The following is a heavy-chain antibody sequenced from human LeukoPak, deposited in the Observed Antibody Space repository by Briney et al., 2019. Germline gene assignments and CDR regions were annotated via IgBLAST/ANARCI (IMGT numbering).Heavy chain of an antibody. Sequence: SETLSLTCTVSGGSVSSSSYYWGWIRQPPGKGLEGIGSIYYSGSTYYNPCLKSRGTRSVDTSKHQFSLKLSSVTAADTAVYYCARYTVVITTDFYFDYWGQGTLVTVPS. CDR1: GGSVSSSSYY. CDR3: ARYTVVITTDFYFDY. D-gene: IGHD3-22*01. CDR2: IYYSGST. J-gene: IGHJ4*02. V-gene: IGHV4-39*07.